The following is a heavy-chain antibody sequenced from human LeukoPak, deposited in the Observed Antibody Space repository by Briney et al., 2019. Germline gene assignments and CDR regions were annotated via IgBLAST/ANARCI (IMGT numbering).Heavy chain of an antibody. J-gene: IGHJ4*02. Sequence: GASVTVSCKASGYTFTGYYMHWVRQAPGQGLEWMGWINPNSGGTNYAQKFQGRVTMTRDTSISTAYMELSRLRSDDTAVYYCARARLLWFGELFGYWGQGTLVTVSS. D-gene: IGHD3-10*01. V-gene: IGHV1-2*02. CDR2: INPNSGGT. CDR1: GYTFTGYY. CDR3: ARARLLWFGELFGY.